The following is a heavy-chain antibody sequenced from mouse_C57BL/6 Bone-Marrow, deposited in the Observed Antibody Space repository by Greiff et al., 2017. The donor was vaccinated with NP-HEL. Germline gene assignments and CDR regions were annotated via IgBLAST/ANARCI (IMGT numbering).Heavy chain of an antibody. V-gene: IGHV1-82*01. CDR1: GYAFSSSW. Sequence: QVQLKQSGPELVKPGASVKISCKASGYAFSSSWMNWVKQRPGKGLEWIGRIYPGDGDTNYNGKFKGKATLTADKSSSTAYMQLSSLTSEDSAVYFCARSDSSGLRGDYWGQGTTLTVSS. D-gene: IGHD3-2*02. CDR3: ARSDSSGLRGDY. J-gene: IGHJ2*01. CDR2: IYPGDGDT.